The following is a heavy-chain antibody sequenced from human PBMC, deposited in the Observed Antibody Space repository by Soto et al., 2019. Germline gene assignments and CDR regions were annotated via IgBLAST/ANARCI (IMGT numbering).Heavy chain of an antibody. CDR2: ISGSGGRT. CDR1: GFTFSNYA. D-gene: IGHD3-10*01. CDR3: ARSYGSGTWDAFEI. Sequence: EVQLLESGGGLVQPGGSLRLSCAASGFTFSNYAMSWVRQAPGKGPEWVSCISGSGGRTYYADSVKGRFTISRDNPKNTLYLQMNSLRVEDTAVYYCARSYGSGTWDAFEIWGQGTMVTVSS. V-gene: IGHV3-23*01. J-gene: IGHJ3*02.